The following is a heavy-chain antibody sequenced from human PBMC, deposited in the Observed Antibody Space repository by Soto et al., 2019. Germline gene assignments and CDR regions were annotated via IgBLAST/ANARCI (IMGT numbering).Heavy chain of an antibody. CDR2: ISYDGSNK. Sequence: GSLRLSCAASGFTFSSYGMHWVRQAPGKGLEWVAVISYDGSNKYYADSVKGRFSISRDNSKNTLYLQMNSLRAEDTAVYYCAKGDREWLRQNFDCWGQGTLVTVSS. V-gene: IGHV3-30*18. D-gene: IGHD5-12*01. CDR3: AKGDREWLRQNFDC. CDR1: GFTFSSYG. J-gene: IGHJ4*02.